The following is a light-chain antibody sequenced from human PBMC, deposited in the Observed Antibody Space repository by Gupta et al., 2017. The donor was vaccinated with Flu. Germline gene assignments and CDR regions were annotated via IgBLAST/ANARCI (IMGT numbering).Light chain of an antibody. J-gene: IGKJ2*03. Sequence: EIVLTQSPGTLSLSPGERATLSCRASQSVSSSYLAWYQQKPGQAPRLLIYGASSRATGIPDRFSGSGSGTDLTLTISRREPEDFAVYYCQQYGSSPPYSFGQGTKLGIK. CDR3: QQYGSSPPYS. CDR2: GAS. V-gene: IGKV3-20*01. CDR1: QSVSSSY.